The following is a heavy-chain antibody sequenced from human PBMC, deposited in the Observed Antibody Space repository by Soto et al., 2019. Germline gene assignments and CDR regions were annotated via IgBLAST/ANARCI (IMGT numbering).Heavy chain of an antibody. CDR1: GGSISSSSYY. CDR2: IYYSGST. J-gene: IGHJ6*02. D-gene: IGHD2-21*01. Sequence: SETLSLTCTVSGGSISSSSYYWGWIRQPPGKGLEWIGSIYYSGSTNYNPSLKSRVTISVDTSKNQFSLKLSSVTAADTAVYYCARAIPPPSYYYYYYGMDVWGQGTTVTVSS. CDR3: ARAIPPPSYYYYYYGMDV. V-gene: IGHV4-39*07.